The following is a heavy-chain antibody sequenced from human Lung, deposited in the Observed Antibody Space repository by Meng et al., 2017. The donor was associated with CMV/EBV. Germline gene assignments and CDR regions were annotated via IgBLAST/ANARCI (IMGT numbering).Heavy chain of an antibody. CDR1: GFTFSSYS. J-gene: IGHJ6*02. V-gene: IGHV3-21*01. CDR3: GSSSGYYYYGMDV. Sequence: GEXXKISCAASGFTFSSYSMNWVRQAPGKGLEWVSSISSSSSYIYYADSVKGRFTISRDNAKNSLYLQMNSLRAEDTAVYYCGSSSGYYYYGMDVWGQGTTVTVSS. CDR2: ISSSSSYI. D-gene: IGHD3-22*01.